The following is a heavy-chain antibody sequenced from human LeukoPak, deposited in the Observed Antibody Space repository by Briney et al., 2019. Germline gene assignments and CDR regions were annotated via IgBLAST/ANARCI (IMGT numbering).Heavy chain of an antibody. CDR3: AKFIRDYDFWSGSYRAQWFDP. D-gene: IGHD3-3*01. Sequence: GGSLRLSCAPSAFTSSSYAMSCVRHAPGEGLEWVSTISGSGGDTYYAVSVTGRFTISRDNSKDTLYLQMSSLRAEDRAVYYCAKFIRDYDFWSGSYRAQWFDPWGQGTLVTVSS. CDR1: AFTSSSYA. J-gene: IGHJ5*02. V-gene: IGHV3-23*01. CDR2: ISGSGGDT.